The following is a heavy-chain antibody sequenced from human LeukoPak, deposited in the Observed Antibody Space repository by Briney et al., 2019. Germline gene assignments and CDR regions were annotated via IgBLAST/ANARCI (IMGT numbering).Heavy chain of an antibody. CDR1: GGSISSGSYY. CDR2: IYTSGST. Sequence: SQTLSLTCTVSGGSISSGSYYWSWIRQPAGKGLEWIGRIYTSGSTNYNPSLKSRVTISVDTSKNQFSLKLSSVTAADTAVYYCARVVPAAGIPNWFDPWGQGTLVTVSS. V-gene: IGHV4-61*02. CDR3: ARVVPAAGIPNWFDP. J-gene: IGHJ5*02. D-gene: IGHD6-13*01.